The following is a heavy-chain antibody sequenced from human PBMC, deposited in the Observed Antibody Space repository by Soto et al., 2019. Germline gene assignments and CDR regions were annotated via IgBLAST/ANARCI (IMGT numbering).Heavy chain of an antibody. CDR1: GFTFSSYG. J-gene: IGHJ4*02. Sequence: QVQLVESGGGVVQPGRSLRLSCAASGFTFSSYGMHWVRQAPGKGLEWVAVISYDGSNKYYADSVKGRFTISRDNSKNTLYLQMNSLRAEDTAVYYGAKESITGTPGYWGQGTLVTVSS. D-gene: IGHD1-20*01. CDR2: ISYDGSNK. V-gene: IGHV3-30*18. CDR3: AKESITGTPGY.